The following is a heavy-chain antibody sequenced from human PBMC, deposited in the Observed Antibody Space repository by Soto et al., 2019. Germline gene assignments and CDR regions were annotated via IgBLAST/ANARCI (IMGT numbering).Heavy chain of an antibody. Sequence: GGSLRLSCAASGFTVSSNYMSWVRQAPGKGLEWVSVIYSGGSTYYADSVKGRFTISRDNSKNTLYLQMNSLRAEDTAVYYCARDGRSFDYYYYGMDVWGQGTTVTVSS. J-gene: IGHJ6*02. D-gene: IGHD1-26*01. V-gene: IGHV3-66*01. CDR3: ARDGRSFDYYYYGMDV. CDR1: GFTVSSNY. CDR2: IYSGGST.